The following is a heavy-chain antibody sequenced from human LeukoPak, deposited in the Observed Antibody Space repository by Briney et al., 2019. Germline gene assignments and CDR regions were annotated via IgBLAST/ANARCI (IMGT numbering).Heavy chain of an antibody. Sequence: GGSLRLSCAASGFTFSNYWMSWVGQAPGKGLEWVAHMKEDGGEKHYVDPVKGRFTISRDNAKNSLYLQMNSLRAEDTAMYYCVRDRGYCSGGTCYALWDYWGQGTLVTVSS. CDR2: MKEDGGEK. CDR1: GFTFSNYW. CDR3: VRDRGYCSGGTCYALWDY. J-gene: IGHJ4*02. V-gene: IGHV3-7*01. D-gene: IGHD2-15*01.